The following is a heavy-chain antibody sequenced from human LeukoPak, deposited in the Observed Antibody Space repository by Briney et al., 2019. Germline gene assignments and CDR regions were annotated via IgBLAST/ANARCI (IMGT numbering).Heavy chain of an antibody. CDR3: ARIYLKQASAS. D-gene: IGHD3-10*01. CDR2: IYSGGST. J-gene: IGHJ5*02. Sequence: PGGSLRLSCAASGFTVSSNYMSWVRQAPGKGLEWVSVIYSGGSTYYADSVKGRFTISRDNSKNTLYLQMNSLRVEDTAVYYCARIYLKQASASWGQGTLVTVPS. V-gene: IGHV3-66*01. CDR1: GFTVSSNY.